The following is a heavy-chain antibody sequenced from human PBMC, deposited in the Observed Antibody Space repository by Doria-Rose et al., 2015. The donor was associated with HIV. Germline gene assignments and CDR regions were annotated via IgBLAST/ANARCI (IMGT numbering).Heavy chain of an antibody. CDR2: IFSSGTT. J-gene: IGHJ4*02. CDR1: GDSISSGDSF. CDR3: ARARNYGFPHFFDF. D-gene: IGHD3-10*01. Sequence: QVQLQESGPGLVRPSQTLSLTCTVSGDSISSGDSFWSWIRQPPGKGPEWIGYIFSSGTTYYYPSLRGRLTRSLDASKTQFSLTLNSVTAADTAVYYCARARNYGFPHFFDFWGQGTLVTVSS. V-gene: IGHV4-30-4*01.